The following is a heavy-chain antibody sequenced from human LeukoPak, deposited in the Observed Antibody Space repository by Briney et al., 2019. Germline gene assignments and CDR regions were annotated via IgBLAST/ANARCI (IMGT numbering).Heavy chain of an antibody. D-gene: IGHD3-9*01. Sequence: KPSETLSLTCTVSGGSMSSYYWSWIRQPPGKGLEWIGYIYYSGSTNYNPSLKSRVTISVDTSKNQFSLKLSSVTAADTAVYYCARRLPPFVWLSDDAFDIWGQGTMVTVSS. CDR1: GGSMSSYY. CDR3: ARRLPPFVWLSDDAFDI. CDR2: IYYSGST. V-gene: IGHV4-59*08. J-gene: IGHJ3*02.